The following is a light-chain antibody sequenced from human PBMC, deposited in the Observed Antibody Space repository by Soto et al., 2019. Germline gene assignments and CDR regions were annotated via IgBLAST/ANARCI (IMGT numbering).Light chain of an antibody. Sequence: DIRMTQSPSSLSASVGGTVTITCRASQGISDYLSWFQHKPGEAPKLLIYTASSLQGGVPLRFSGAGSRTDFSLTISGLQPEDSATYYCQQTYTFPWTFGQGTKVDIK. CDR1: QGISDY. CDR3: QQTYTFPWT. V-gene: IGKV1-39*01. J-gene: IGKJ1*01. CDR2: TAS.